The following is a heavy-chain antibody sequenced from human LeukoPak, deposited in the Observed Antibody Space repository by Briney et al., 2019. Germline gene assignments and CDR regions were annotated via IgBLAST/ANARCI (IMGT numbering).Heavy chain of an antibody. J-gene: IGHJ4*02. CDR1: GFTFDDYA. Sequence: AGRSLRLSCAASGFTFDDYAMHWVRQAPGKGLEWVSGISWTSDSRGYADSVKDRFTISRDNAKHSLYLQMNSLRAEDTALYYCAKGESYVDTACFDYWGQGTLVTVSS. D-gene: IGHD5-18*01. CDR2: ISWTSDSR. CDR3: AKGESYVDTACFDY. V-gene: IGHV3-9*01.